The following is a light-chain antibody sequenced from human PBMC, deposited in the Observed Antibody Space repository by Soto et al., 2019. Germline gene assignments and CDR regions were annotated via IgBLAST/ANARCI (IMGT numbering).Light chain of an antibody. CDR1: QSISNRY. J-gene: IGKJ2*01. CDR3: QLYGVSPPFT. V-gene: IGKV3-20*01. Sequence: IVLTQSPGTLSLSPGERAALSCRASQSISNRYLAWFQQKPGQAPRVLISGAANRATGIPDRFSGSGSGTDFTLTISRLEPEDFAVYFCQLYGVSPPFTFGQGTKVEIK. CDR2: GAA.